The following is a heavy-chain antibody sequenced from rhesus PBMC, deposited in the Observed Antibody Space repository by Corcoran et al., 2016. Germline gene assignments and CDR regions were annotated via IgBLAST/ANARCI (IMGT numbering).Heavy chain of an antibody. D-gene: IGHD5-36*01. V-gene: IGHV4-169*02. CDR1: GGSISSSY. CDR3: ASAQDIAGSRYFDY. CDR2: IYVSGSST. Sequence: QLLLQESGPGLVKPSETLSVTCAVSGGSISSSYWSWIRQAPGKGLAWIGYIYVSGSSTNYNPSRKSRVTLSVDTSKNQLSRKLSSVTAADTAVYYCASAQDIAGSRYFDYWGQGVLVTVSS. J-gene: IGHJ4*01.